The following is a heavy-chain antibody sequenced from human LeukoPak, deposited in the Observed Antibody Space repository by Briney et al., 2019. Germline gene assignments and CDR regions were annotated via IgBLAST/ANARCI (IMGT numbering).Heavy chain of an antibody. CDR3: AREGYDSSGYHDAFDI. Sequence: PGGSLRLSCAASGFTFSNYDMNWVRQAPGKGLEWVSSISDSSTYIYYADSVKGRFTISRDNAKNSLYLQMNSLRAEDTAVYYCAREGYDSSGYHDAFDIWGQGTMVTVSS. CDR1: GFTFSNYD. CDR2: ISDSSTYI. V-gene: IGHV3-21*01. D-gene: IGHD3-22*01. J-gene: IGHJ3*02.